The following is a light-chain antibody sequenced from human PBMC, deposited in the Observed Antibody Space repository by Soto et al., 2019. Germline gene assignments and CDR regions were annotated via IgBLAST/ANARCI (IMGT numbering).Light chain of an antibody. V-gene: IGLV1-40*01. CDR1: ISNIGAGYD. CDR2: GNS. Sequence: QSALTQPPSVSGAPGQRVTISCTGSISNIGAGYDVHWYQQLPGTAPKLLIYGNSNRPSGVPDRFSASKSGTSASLAITGLQADDEADYYCQSYDSSLSGYVFGTGTKLTVL. J-gene: IGLJ1*01. CDR3: QSYDSSLSGYV.